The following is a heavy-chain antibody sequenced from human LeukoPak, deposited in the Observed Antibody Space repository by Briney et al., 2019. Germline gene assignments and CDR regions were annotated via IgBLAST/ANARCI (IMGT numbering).Heavy chain of an antibody. CDR2: INSDGSST. D-gene: IGHD6-19*01. Sequence: PGGSLRLSCAASGFTFSNYWMHWVRQAPGKGLVWVSRINSDGSSTSYADSVKGRFTISRDNAKNTLFLQMNSLRAEDTAVYYCARVTYSSVWSIDYWGQGTLVTVSP. CDR1: GFTFSNYW. V-gene: IGHV3-74*01. CDR3: ARVTYSSVWSIDY. J-gene: IGHJ4*02.